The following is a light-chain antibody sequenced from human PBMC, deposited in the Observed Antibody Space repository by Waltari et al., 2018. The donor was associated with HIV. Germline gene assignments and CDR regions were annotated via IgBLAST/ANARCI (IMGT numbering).Light chain of an antibody. J-gene: IGLJ3*02. Sequence: QSALTQSASVSGSPGQSITISCTGTSSDVGSYNLVAWYQQHPGKAPKVMIYEVGNRPSWVSYRCSASTSANTASLTISALHAADDAAYYCCSSAGSSTFWVFGGGTKLTVL. V-gene: IGLV2-23*02. CDR3: CSSAGSSTFWV. CDR1: SSDVGSYNL. CDR2: EVG.